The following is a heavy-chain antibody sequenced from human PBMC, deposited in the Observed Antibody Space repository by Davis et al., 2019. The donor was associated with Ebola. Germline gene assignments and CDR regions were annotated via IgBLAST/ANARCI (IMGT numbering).Heavy chain of an antibody. CDR1: GGSFSGYY. J-gene: IGHJ6*02. CDR2: INHSGST. D-gene: IGHD2-2*02. Sequence: SETLSLTCAVYGGSFSGYYWSWIRQPPGKGLEWIGEINHSGSTNYNPSLKSRVTISVDTSKNQFSLKLSSVTAADTAVYYCARARVVVVPAAIYYYHGMDVWGQGTTVTVSS. CDR3: ARARVVVVPAAIYYYHGMDV. V-gene: IGHV4-34*01.